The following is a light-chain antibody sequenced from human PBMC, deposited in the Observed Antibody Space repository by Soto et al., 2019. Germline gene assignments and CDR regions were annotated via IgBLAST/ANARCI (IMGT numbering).Light chain of an antibody. CDR3: CSYAGSNSVK. CDR1: SSDVGTYNL. Sequence: QSALTQPASVSGSPGQSITISCTGASSDVGTYNLVSWYQQHPGKAPKLIIYEVRKRPSGLSNRFSGSKSGNSASLTISGLQAEDEADYYCCSYAGSNSVKFGGGTKLTVL. V-gene: IGLV2-23*02. J-gene: IGLJ2*01. CDR2: EVR.